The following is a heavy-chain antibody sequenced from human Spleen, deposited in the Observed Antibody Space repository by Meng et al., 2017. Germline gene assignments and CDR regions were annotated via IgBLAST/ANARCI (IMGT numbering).Heavy chain of an antibody. CDR3: ARGPTTMAHDFDY. CDR2: INHSGST. CDR1: GGSFSGYY. D-gene: IGHD4-11*01. J-gene: IGHJ4*02. Sequence: SETLSLTCAVYGGSFSGYYWSWIRQPPGKGLEWIGEINHSGSTNYNPSLESRFTMSIDTSNNQFSLNLRSVTAADSAVYYCARGPTTMAHDFDYWGQGTLVTVSS. V-gene: IGHV4-34*01.